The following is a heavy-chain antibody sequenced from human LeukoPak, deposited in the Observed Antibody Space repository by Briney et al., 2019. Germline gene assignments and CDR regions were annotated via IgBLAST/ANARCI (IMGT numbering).Heavy chain of an antibody. CDR2: INHSGST. CDR3: ARHAPGYCSSISCYFLDY. D-gene: IGHD2-2*01. Sequence: GSLRLSCAASGFTFSDYYWSWIRQPPGKGLEWIGEINHSGSTNYNPSLKSRVTISVDTSKNQFSLKLSSVTAADTAVYYCARHAPGYCSSISCYFLDYWGQGTLVTVSS. J-gene: IGHJ4*02. V-gene: IGHV4-34*01. CDR1: GFTFSDYY.